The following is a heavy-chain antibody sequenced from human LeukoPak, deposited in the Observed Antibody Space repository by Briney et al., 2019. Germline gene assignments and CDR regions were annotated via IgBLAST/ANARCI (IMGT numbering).Heavy chain of an antibody. CDR3: ARVGSGKYYFDY. J-gene: IGHJ4*02. CDR1: GGSISSGSYY. Sequence: PSETLSLTCTVSGGSISSGSYYWSWLRQPAGKGLEWIGRIYTSGSTNYNPSLKSRVTISVDTSKNQFSLKLSSVTAADTAVYYCARVGSGKYYFDYWGQGTLVTVSS. V-gene: IGHV4-61*02. CDR2: IYTSGST. D-gene: IGHD3-10*01.